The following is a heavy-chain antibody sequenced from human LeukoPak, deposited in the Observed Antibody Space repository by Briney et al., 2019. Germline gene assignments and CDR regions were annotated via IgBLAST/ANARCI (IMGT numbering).Heavy chain of an antibody. CDR2: IYYVGSP. CDR3: AREERDSGDALDI. CDR1: GGSISSSSYY. J-gene: IGHJ3*02. Sequence: SETLSLTCTVSGGSISSSSYYWGWIRQPPGKGLEWLGSIYYVGSPYYTPSLKSRVTISVDTSKNQSSLKLNCVTAADTAVYYCAREERDSGDALDIWGQGTMVTVSS. V-gene: IGHV4-39*01. D-gene: IGHD1-26*01.